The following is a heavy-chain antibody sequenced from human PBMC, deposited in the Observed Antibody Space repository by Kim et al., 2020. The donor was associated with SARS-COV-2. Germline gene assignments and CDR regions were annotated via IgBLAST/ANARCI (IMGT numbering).Heavy chain of an antibody. Sequence: SVKVSCKASGGTFSSYAISWVRQAPGQGLEWMGGIIPIFGTANYAQKFQGRVTFTADESTSTAYMELSSLRSEDTAVYYCARGGWGRIAAAGTIAVALRHYYYYGMDVWGQGTTVTVSS. D-gene: IGHD6-13*01. V-gene: IGHV1-69*13. CDR2: IIPIFGTA. J-gene: IGHJ6*02. CDR1: GGTFSSYA. CDR3: ARGGWGRIAAAGTIAVALRHYYYYGMDV.